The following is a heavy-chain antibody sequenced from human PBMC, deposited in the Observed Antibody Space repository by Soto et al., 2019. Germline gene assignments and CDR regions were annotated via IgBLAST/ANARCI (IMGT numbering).Heavy chain of an antibody. V-gene: IGHV3-23*01. D-gene: IGHD3-10*01. J-gene: IGHJ4*02. Sequence: GSLRLSCAASGFTFSSYAMSWVRQAPGKGLEWVSAISGSGGSAYYADSVKGRFTISRDNSKNTLYLQMNSLRAEDTAVYYCAKDYNGSGSYYNVSYWGQGTLVTVSS. CDR3: AKDYNGSGSYYNVSY. CDR1: GFTFSSYA. CDR2: ISGSGGSA.